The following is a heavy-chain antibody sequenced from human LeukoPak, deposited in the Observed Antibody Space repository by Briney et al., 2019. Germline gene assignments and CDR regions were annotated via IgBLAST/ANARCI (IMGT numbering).Heavy chain of an antibody. Sequence: GGSLRLSCAASGFTFSSYAMHWVRQAPGKGLEWVAVIPYDGSNKYYADSVKGRFTISRDNSKNTLYLQMNSLRAEDTAVYYCASEKFHTGSHTTPDYWGPGTLVTVSS. V-gene: IGHV3-30-3*01. D-gene: IGHD1-26*01. CDR3: ASEKFHTGSHTTPDY. CDR1: GFTFSSYA. J-gene: IGHJ4*02. CDR2: IPYDGSNK.